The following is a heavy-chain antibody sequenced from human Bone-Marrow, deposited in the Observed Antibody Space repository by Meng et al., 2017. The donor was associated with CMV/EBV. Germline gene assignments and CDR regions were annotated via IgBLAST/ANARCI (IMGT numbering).Heavy chain of an antibody. D-gene: IGHD1-26*01. Sequence: EVQLXXXXXGLGXPXXXLRLXXXASGLTFSRHWMHWVRQAPGKGLVWVSRINSDGSTTSYADSVKGRFTISRDNAKNTLYLQMNGLRAEDTAVYYCARGVGESLGWEMGYWGQGTLVTVSS. V-gene: IGHV3-74*01. J-gene: IGHJ4*02. CDR1: GLTFSRHW. CDR2: INSDGSTT. CDR3: ARGVGESLGWEMGY.